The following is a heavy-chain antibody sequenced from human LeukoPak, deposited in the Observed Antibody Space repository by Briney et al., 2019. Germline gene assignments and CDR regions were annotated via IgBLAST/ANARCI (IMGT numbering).Heavy chain of an antibody. D-gene: IGHD3-22*01. CDR2: LIPNSGGT. CDR3: AGGGDGTGYDLDY. V-gene: IGHV1-2*02. CDR1: GYPFVGYF. J-gene: IGHJ4*02. Sequence: ASVKVSCKASGYPFVGYFLHWVRQVPGQGLEWMGWLIPNSGGTNYGQKFQGRVTMTRDTSISTAYMELNRLTSDDTAIYYCAGGGDGTGYDLDYWGQGTLVTVSS.